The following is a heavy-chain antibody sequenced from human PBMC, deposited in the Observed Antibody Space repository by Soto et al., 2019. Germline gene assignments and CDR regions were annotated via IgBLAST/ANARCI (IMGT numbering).Heavy chain of an antibody. CDR3: ARGHATKIVVTTDYAMDV. J-gene: IGHJ6*01. CDR1: GGSLSHYG. D-gene: IGHD4-17*01. CDR2: IIPVFGTP. V-gene: IGHV1-69*12. Sequence: QVQLVQSGAEVKKPGSSVKVCCKASGGSLSHYGISWVRQAPGQGLEWMGAIIPVFGTPYYAQKLQDRVTITADDSTTTVYTEVRSLKSESTAVSYCARGHATKIVVTTDYAMDVW.